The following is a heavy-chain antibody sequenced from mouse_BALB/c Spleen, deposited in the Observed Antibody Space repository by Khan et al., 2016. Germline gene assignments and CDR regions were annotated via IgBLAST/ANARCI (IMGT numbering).Heavy chain of an antibody. J-gene: IGHJ3*01. D-gene: IGHD2-14*01. V-gene: IGHV1-80*01. Sequence: QMQLEESGAELVRPGSSVKISCKASGYAFSSYWMNWVKQRPGQGLEWIGQIYPGDGDTHYNGKFKGKATLTADTSSSTAYMQLSRLTSEDSAVYFCAGGTPLAYWGQGTLVTVSA. CDR3: AGGTPLAY. CDR1: GYAFSSYW. CDR2: IYPGDGDT.